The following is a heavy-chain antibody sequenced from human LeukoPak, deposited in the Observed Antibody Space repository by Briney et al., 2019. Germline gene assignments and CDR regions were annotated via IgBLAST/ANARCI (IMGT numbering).Heavy chain of an antibody. CDR3: ARDRTVTTKYFQH. J-gene: IGHJ1*01. CDR2: INSDGSDT. CDR1: GFTFSSYW. V-gene: IGHV3-74*01. D-gene: IGHD4-17*01. Sequence: GGSLRLSCAASGFTFSSYWMHWVRQAPGKGLVWVSRINSDGSDTSYADSVKGRFTISRDNSKNTLYLQMNSLRAEDTAVYYCARDRTVTTKYFQHWGQGTLVTVSS.